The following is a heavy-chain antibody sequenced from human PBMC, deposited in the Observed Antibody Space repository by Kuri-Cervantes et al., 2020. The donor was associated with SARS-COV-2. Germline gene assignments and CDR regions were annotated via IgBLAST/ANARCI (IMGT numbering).Heavy chain of an antibody. CDR3: ARDRSTHYFDY. V-gene: IGHV4-39*02. CDR2: IYYSGST. Sequence: ESLKISCTVSGGSISSSSYYWGWIRQPPGKGLEWIGSIYYSGSTYYNPSLKSRVTISVDTSKNQFSLKLSSVTAADTAVYYCARDRSTHYFDYWGQGTLVTVSS. J-gene: IGHJ4*02. CDR1: GGSISSSSYY.